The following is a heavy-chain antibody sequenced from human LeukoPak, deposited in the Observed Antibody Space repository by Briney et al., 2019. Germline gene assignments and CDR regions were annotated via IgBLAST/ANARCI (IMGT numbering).Heavy chain of an antibody. Sequence: SETLSLTCTVSGGSISSSYYYWGWIRQPPGKGLDWIGSIYYSGSTYYNPSLKSRVTISVDTSKNQFSLKLSSVTAADTAVYYCARNKYYYGSGNYGVPNWFDPWGQGTLVTVSS. V-gene: IGHV4-39*01. CDR2: IYYSGST. D-gene: IGHD3-10*01. J-gene: IGHJ5*02. CDR1: GGSISSSYYY. CDR3: ARNKYYYGSGNYGVPNWFDP.